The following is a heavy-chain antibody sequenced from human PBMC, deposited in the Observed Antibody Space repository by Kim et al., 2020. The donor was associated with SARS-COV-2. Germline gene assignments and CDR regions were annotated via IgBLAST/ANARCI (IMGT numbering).Heavy chain of an antibody. Sequence: SVKVSCKASGGTFSSYTISWVRQAPGQGLEWMGRIIPILGIANYAQKFQGRVTITADKSTSTAYMELSSLRSEDTAVYYCARDSITMVRGNYYYYGMDVWGQGTTVTVSS. CDR2: IIPILGIA. CDR3: ARDSITMVRGNYYYYGMDV. CDR1: GGTFSSYT. D-gene: IGHD3-10*01. V-gene: IGHV1-69*04. J-gene: IGHJ6*02.